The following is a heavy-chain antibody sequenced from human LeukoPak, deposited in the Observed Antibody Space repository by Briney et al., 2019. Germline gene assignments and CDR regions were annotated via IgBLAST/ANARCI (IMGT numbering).Heavy chain of an antibody. V-gene: IGHV4-34*01. D-gene: IGHD2-2*01. CDR3: ARGRKDIVVVPAAIFNY. CDR1: GGSFSGYY. CDR2: INHSGST. J-gene: IGHJ4*02. Sequence: SETLSLTCTVYGGSFSGYYWSWIRQPPGKGLEWIGEINHSGSTNYNPSLKSRVTISVDTSKNQFSLKLSSVTAADTAVYYCARGRKDIVVVPAAIFNYWGQGTLVTVSS.